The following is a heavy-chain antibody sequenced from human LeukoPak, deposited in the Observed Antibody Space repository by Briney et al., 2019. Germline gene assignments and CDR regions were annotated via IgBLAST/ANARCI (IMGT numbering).Heavy chain of an antibody. CDR1: GGTFSSYA. V-gene: IGHV1-69*05. CDR3: ARDREQSRPGLFDY. CDR2: IITIFGTA. J-gene: IGHJ4*02. Sequence: ASVKVSCTASGGTFSSYAISWVRQAHGQGLELMGRIITIFGTATYAQKFQCRVTITTDESTSTAYMELSSLRSEDTAVYYCARDREQSRPGLFDYWGQGTLVTVSS.